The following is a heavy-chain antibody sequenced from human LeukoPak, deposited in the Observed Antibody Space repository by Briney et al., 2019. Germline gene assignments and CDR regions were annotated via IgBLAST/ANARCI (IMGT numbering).Heavy chain of an antibody. CDR2: ISSSSSYI. V-gene: IGHV3-21*01. CDR1: GFTFSSYS. Sequence: GGSLRLSCAASGFTFSSYSMNWVRQAPGKGLEWVSSISSSSSYIYYADSVKGRFTISRDNAKNSLYLQMNSLRAEDTAVYYCARDGAAAAFDIWGQGTMVTVSS. D-gene: IGHD6-13*01. J-gene: IGHJ3*02. CDR3: ARDGAAAAFDI.